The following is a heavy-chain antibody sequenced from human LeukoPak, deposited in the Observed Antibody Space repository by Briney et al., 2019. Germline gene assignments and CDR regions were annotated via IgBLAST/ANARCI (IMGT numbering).Heavy chain of an antibody. CDR2: IYSGGST. Sequence: GGSLRLSCAASGFTVSSNYMSWVRQAPGKGLEWVSVIYSGGSTYYADSVKGRFTISRDNSKNTLYLQMNSLRAEDTAVYYCARVALYGSYGKYYFDYWGQGTLVTVSS. CDR1: GFTVSSNY. J-gene: IGHJ4*02. CDR3: ARVALYGSYGKYYFDY. V-gene: IGHV3-66*01. D-gene: IGHD1-26*01.